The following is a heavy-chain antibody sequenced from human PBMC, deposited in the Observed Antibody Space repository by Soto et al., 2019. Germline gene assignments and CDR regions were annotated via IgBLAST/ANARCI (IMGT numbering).Heavy chain of an antibody. Sequence: EVQLLESGGGLVQPGGSLRLSCAASGFTFSSYAMSWVRQAPGKGLEWVSAISGSGISTYYADSVKGRFTISRDNSKNTLYLQMNSLRAEDTAVYYCAKDLGYSTGWEPFDYWGQGNLVTVSS. CDR3: AKDLGYSTGWEPFDY. CDR2: ISGSGIST. J-gene: IGHJ4*02. V-gene: IGHV3-23*01. CDR1: GFTFSSYA. D-gene: IGHD6-19*01.